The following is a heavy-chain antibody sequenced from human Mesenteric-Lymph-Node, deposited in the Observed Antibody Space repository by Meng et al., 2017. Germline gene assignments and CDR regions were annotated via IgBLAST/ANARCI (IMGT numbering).Heavy chain of an antibody. D-gene: IGHD5-18*01. V-gene: IGHV4-34*01. Sequence: QGQLQQWGAGLLKPSGTPSRSCAVNGGSLSGAYWNWIRQSPEKRLEWSGEIYHSGSTNYNTSLKSRVTISVDKSKNQFSLKLTSVTAADTAGYYCAIGGYYSFDYWGQGTLVTVSS. J-gene: IGHJ4*02. CDR1: GGSLSGAY. CDR3: AIGGYYSFDY. CDR2: IYHSGST.